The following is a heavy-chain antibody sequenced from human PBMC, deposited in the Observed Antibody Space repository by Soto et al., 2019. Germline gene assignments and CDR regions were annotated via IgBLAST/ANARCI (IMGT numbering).Heavy chain of an antibody. CDR2: IKQDGSEK. J-gene: IGHJ4*02. V-gene: IGHV3-7*03. D-gene: IGHD1-1*01. CDR1: GFTFSSYW. Sequence: PGGSLRLSCAASGFTFSSYWMSWVRQAPGKGLEWVANIKQDGSEKYYVDSVKGRFTISRDNAKNSLYLQMNSLSAHDTAVYYCAQHDRDYYFDYWGQGTLVTVSS. CDR3: AQHDRDYYFDY.